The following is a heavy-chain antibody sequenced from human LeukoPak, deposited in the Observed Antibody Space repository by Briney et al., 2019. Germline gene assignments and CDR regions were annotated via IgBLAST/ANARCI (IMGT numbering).Heavy chain of an antibody. CDR2: INTNTGNP. CDR3: ARVPNSSGWYAYFDY. Sequence: ASVKVSCKASGYTFTSYAMNWVRQAPGQGLEWMGWINTNTGNPTYAQGFTGRFVFSLDTSVSTAYLQISSLKAEDTAVYYCARVPNSSGWYAYFDYWGQGTLVTVSS. D-gene: IGHD6-19*01. J-gene: IGHJ4*02. V-gene: IGHV7-4-1*02. CDR1: GYTFTSYA.